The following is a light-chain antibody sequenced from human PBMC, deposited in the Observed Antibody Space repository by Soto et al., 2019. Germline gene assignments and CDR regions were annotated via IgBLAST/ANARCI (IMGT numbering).Light chain of an antibody. CDR1: RSLLHSNGRTY. J-gene: IGKJ2*01. V-gene: IGKV2D-29*01. Sequence: DIVMTQTPLSLSVTPGQSASISCKSSRSLLHSNGRTYLSWYVQKSGQTPQRLIHEVSVRFTGGPDRFRGSGSGTDFTLKISRVETEEAGIFYCMQSVDNLTVGQGTKLEIK. CDR3: MQSVDNLT. CDR2: EVS.